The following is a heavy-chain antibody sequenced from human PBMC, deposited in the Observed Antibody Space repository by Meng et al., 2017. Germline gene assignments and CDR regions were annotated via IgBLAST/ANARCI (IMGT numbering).Heavy chain of an antibody. J-gene: IGHJ4*02. CDR1: GGTFSSYA. D-gene: IGHD3-22*01. V-gene: IGHV1-69*13. CDR3: AAYYYDSSGYYLYFDY. Sequence: SVKVSCKASGGTFSSYAISWVRQAPGQGLEWMGGIIPIFGTANYAQKFQGRVTITAYESTSTAYMELSSLRSEDTAVYYCAAYYYDSSGYYLYFDYWGQGTLVTVSS. CDR2: IIPIFGTA.